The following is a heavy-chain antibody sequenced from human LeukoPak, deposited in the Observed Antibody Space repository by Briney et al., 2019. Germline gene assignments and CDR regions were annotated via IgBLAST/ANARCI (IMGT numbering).Heavy chain of an antibody. V-gene: IGHV3-74*03. Sequence: GGSLRLSCAASGFTFSDYSMHWVRQPPGKGLVWVSRIKTDGTTTTYADSVKGRFTISRDNSKNTLYLQMNSLRAEDTAVYYCAKDSERQQLAPDDAFDIWGQGTMVTVSS. D-gene: IGHD6-13*01. J-gene: IGHJ3*02. CDR1: GFTFSDYS. CDR2: IKTDGTTT. CDR3: AKDSERQQLAPDDAFDI.